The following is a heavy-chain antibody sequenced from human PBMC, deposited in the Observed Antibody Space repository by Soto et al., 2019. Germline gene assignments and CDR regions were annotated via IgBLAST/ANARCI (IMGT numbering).Heavy chain of an antibody. CDR3: ARSIVVVTALDY. D-gene: IGHD2-21*02. CDR2: INAGNGNT. CDR1: GYTFTSYA. V-gene: IGHV1-3*01. Sequence: GASVKVSCKASGYTFTSYAMHWVRQAPGQRLEWMGWINAGNGNTKYSQKFQGRVTITRDTSASTAYMEPSSLRSEDTAVYYCARSIVVVTALDYWGQGTQVTVSS. J-gene: IGHJ4*02.